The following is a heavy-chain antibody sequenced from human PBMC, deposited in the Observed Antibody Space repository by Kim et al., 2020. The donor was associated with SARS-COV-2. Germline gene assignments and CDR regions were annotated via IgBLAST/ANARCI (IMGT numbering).Heavy chain of an antibody. Sequence: ASVKVSCKASGYTFSDYSIHWIRQAPGQGLEWMGWISPNSGVTKYSLKFQDRITIIRDTSINTVYMDLARLTSDDTATYFCSREGVSLGTMTAVTYFWGQGTLVTVSS. J-gene: IGHJ4*02. D-gene: IGHD2-21*02. CDR3: SREGVSLGTMTAVTYF. V-gene: IGHV1-2*02. CDR2: ISPNSGVT. CDR1: GYTFSDYS.